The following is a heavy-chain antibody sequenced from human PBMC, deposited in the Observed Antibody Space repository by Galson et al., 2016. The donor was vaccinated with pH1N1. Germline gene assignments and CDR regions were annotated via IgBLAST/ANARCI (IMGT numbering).Heavy chain of an antibody. J-gene: IGHJ2*01. CDR3: AKDHCSHGDTNCFYSDL. V-gene: IGHV3-9*01. D-gene: IGHD4-17*01. CDR1: GFTFDAFA. Sequence: SLRLSCAASGFTFDAFAMHWVRQVPGEGLEWVSVITLNSHVIDYADSVKGRFTISRDNARNSLYLQMNNLRPEDSAFYFCAKDHCSHGDTNCFYSDLWGRGTLVTVSS. CDR2: ITLNSHVI.